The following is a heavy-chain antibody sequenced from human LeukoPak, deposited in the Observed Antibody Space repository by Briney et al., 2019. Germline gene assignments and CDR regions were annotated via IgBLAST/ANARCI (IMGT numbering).Heavy chain of an antibody. CDR3: ARDIVVVPAAPYGMDV. CDR1: EFTFDDYA. J-gene: IGHJ6*02. CDR2: ISWNSGSI. Sequence: PGGSLRLSCAASEFTFDDYAMHWVRQAPGKGLEWVSGISWNSGSIGYADSVKGRFTISRDNSKNTLYLQMNSLRAEDTAVYYCARDIVVVPAAPYGMDVWGQGTTVTVSS. V-gene: IGHV3-9*01. D-gene: IGHD2-2*01.